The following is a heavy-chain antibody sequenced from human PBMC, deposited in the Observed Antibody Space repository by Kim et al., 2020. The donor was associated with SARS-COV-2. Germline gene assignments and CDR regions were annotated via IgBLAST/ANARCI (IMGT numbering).Heavy chain of an antibody. CDR1: GFTFSSYG. Sequence: GGSLRLSCAASGFTFSSYGMHWVRQAPGKGLEWVAVISYDGSNKYYADSVKGRFTISRDNSKNTLYLQMNSLRAEDTAVYYCARDLGYDLNYYYYGMDVWGQGTTVTVSS. J-gene: IGHJ6*02. D-gene: IGHD5-12*01. V-gene: IGHV3-33*05. CDR2: ISYDGSNK. CDR3: ARDLGYDLNYYYYGMDV.